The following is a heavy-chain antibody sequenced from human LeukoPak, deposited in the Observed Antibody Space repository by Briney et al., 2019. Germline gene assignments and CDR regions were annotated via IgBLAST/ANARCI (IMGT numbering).Heavy chain of an antibody. J-gene: IGHJ3*02. Sequence: ASVKVSRKASGYTFTGYYMHWVRQAPGQGLEWMGRINPNSGGTNYAQKFQGRVTMTRDTSISTAYMELSRLRSDDTAVYYCAKGWDSSGYPYDAFDIWGQGTMVTVSS. D-gene: IGHD3-22*01. CDR1: GYTFTGYY. V-gene: IGHV1-2*06. CDR2: INPNSGGT. CDR3: AKGWDSSGYPYDAFDI.